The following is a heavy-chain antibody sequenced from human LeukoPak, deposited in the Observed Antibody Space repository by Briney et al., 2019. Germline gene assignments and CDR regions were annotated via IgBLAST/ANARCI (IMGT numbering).Heavy chain of an antibody. Sequence: SETLSLTCTVSGGSISSYYWSWIRQPPGKGLEWIGYIYYSGSTNYNPSLKTRVTISVVTSKNQFSLKLSSVTAADTAVYYCAGHESVLYYGSGTYAFDIWGQGTMVTVSS. V-gene: IGHV4-59*08. CDR1: GGSISSYY. CDR2: IYYSGST. D-gene: IGHD3-10*01. CDR3: AGHESVLYYGSGTYAFDI. J-gene: IGHJ3*02.